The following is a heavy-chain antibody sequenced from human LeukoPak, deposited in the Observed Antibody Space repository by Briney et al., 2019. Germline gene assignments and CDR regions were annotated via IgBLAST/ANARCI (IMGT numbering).Heavy chain of an antibody. J-gene: IGHJ4*02. Sequence: GGSLRLSCAASGFTFSSYAMHWVRQAPGKGLEWVAVISYDGSNKYYADSVKGRFTISRDNSKNTLYLQMNSLRAEDTAVYYSARDPDSSGWYFDYWGQGTLVTVSS. V-gene: IGHV3-30-3*01. CDR1: GFTFSSYA. D-gene: IGHD6-19*01. CDR3: ARDPDSSGWYFDY. CDR2: ISYDGSNK.